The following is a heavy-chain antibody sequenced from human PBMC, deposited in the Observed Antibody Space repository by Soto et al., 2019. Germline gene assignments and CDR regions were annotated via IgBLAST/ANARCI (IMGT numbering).Heavy chain of an antibody. CDR3: AKDGWRGGNGWYSFDS. CDR1: GFTFDDYA. D-gene: IGHD6-19*01. CDR2: ISWNSANI. V-gene: IGHV3-9*01. J-gene: IGHJ4*02. Sequence: EVQLVESGGGLAQPGRSLRLSCVASGFTFDDYAMHWVRPVPGKGLEWVSGISWNSANIVYADSVKGRFTISRDNTKKSLYLQMNSLRPDDTALYYCAKDGWRGGNGWYSFDSWGQGTLVTVSS.